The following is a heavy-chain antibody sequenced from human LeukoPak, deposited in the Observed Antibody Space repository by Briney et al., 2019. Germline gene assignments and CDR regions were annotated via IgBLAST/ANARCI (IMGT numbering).Heavy chain of an antibody. D-gene: IGHD3-16*01. CDR2: VYNSGDT. J-gene: IGHJ2*01. Sequence: SETLSLTCTVSGGSISSGGDYWSWIRQSPGKGLEWVGYVYNSGDTGKNPSLKSRVTILLDTSKNQCSLKLTSVSAADTAVYYCARLKLGAYFDLWGRGTLVTVSS. V-gene: IGHV4-61*08. CDR3: ARLKLGAYFDL. CDR1: GGSISSGGDY.